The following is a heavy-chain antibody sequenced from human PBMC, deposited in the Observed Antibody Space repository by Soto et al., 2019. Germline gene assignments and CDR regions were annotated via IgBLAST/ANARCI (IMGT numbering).Heavy chain of an antibody. CDR2: INHSGST. CDR1: GGSFSGYY. V-gene: IGHV4-34*01. J-gene: IGHJ6*02. CDR3: ARGGKQLVLVARPPRDYGMDV. Sequence: QVQLQQWGAGLLKPSETLSLTCAVYGGSFSGYYWSWIRQPPGKGLEWIGEINHSGSTNYNPSLKSRVTISVDTSKNQFSLKLSSVPAADTAVYYCARGGKQLVLVARPPRDYGMDVWGQGTTVTVSS. D-gene: IGHD6-6*01.